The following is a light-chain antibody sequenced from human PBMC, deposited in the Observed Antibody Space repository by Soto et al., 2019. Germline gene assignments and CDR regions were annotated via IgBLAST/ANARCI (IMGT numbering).Light chain of an antibody. CDR1: QSLVYSDGKTY. Sequence: DIVMTQTPLSLSVTPGQPAPISCKTSQSLVYSDGKTYLYWYVVKPGQPPQLLIYGISNRLSGVPDRFSGSGSGTDFTLKISRVEAEDAGIYYCMHTVQFTWTFGQGTKV. CDR2: GIS. J-gene: IGKJ1*01. CDR3: MHTVQFTWT. V-gene: IGKV2D-29*01.